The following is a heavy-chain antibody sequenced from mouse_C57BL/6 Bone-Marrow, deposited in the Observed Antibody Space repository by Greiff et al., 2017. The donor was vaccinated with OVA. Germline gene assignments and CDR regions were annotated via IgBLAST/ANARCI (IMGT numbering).Heavy chain of an antibody. D-gene: IGHD1-1*01. Sequence: DVKLVESGGGLVQPGESLKLSCESNEYEFPSHDMSWVRKTPETRLELVAAINSDGGSTYYPDTMERRFIISRDNTKKTLYLQMSSLRSEDTALYYCARHYYGSSYYWYFDVWGTGTTVTVSS. V-gene: IGHV5-2*01. CDR2: INSDGGST. J-gene: IGHJ1*03. CDR3: ARHYYGSSYYWYFDV. CDR1: EYEFPSHD.